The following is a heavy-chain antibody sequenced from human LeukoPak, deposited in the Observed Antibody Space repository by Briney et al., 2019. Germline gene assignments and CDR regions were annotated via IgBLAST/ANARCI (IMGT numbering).Heavy chain of an antibody. J-gene: IGHJ3*02. CDR2: IYYRGSN. CDR3: AREGKLWFGELSPSHAFDI. V-gene: IGHV4-59*01. CDR1: GGSISSYY. D-gene: IGHD3-10*01. Sequence: SETLSLTCTVSGGSISSYYWSWIRQPPGKGREWVGYIYYRGSNNYNPSLKSRVTISVETSKNQFSLKLSSVTAADTAVYYCAREGKLWFGELSPSHAFDIWGQGTMVTVSS.